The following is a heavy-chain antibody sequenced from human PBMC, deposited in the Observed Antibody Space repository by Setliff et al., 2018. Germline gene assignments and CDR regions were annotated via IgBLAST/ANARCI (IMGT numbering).Heavy chain of an antibody. V-gene: IGHV1-18*01. CDR2: ISPYSGNT. J-gene: IGHJ6*02. Sequence: ASVKVSCKASGYTFTNYGVTWVRQAPGQGLEWMGWISPYSGNTYYAPELQGRVTLTTDTSTTTAYMELRSLRSDDTAVYYCAKGGNITRETYYYYGMDVWGQGTTVTVSS. D-gene: IGHD1-20*01. CDR3: AKGGNITRETYYYYGMDV. CDR1: GYTFTNYG.